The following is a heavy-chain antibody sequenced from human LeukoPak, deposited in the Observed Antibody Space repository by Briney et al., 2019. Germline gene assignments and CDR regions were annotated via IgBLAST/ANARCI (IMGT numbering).Heavy chain of an antibody. CDR1: GGSISSYY. Sequence: SETLSLTCTVSGGSISSYYWSWIRQPAGKGLEWIGRIYTSGSTNYNPSLKSRVTMSVDTSKNQFSLKLSSVTAAETAVYYCARDETVTTFRGRYYYFDYWGQGTLVTVSS. CDR3: ARDETVTTFRGRYYYFDY. V-gene: IGHV4-4*07. D-gene: IGHD4-17*01. J-gene: IGHJ4*02. CDR2: IYTSGST.